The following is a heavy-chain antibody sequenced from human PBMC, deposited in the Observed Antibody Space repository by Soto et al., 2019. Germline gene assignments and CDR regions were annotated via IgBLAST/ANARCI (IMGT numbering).Heavy chain of an antibody. Sequence: SETLSLTCTVSGGSISSGEYYWTWIRQPPGKGLEWIGYIFYSGSTYYTPSLKSRLTISLDTSKNQFSLKLSSVTAADTAVYYCARGGYIWDIDYWGQGTLVTVSS. D-gene: IGHD5-18*01. CDR3: ARGGYIWDIDY. J-gene: IGHJ4*02. V-gene: IGHV4-30-4*01. CDR1: GGSISSGEYY. CDR2: IFYSGST.